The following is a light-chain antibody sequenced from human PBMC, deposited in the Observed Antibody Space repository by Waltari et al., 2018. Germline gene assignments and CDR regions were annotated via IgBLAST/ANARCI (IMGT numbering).Light chain of an antibody. CDR2: GKN. CDR3: HSRDSSGDVL. V-gene: IGLV3-19*01. J-gene: IGLJ2*01. CDR1: SLRTSY. Sequence: SSELTQDPAVSVALGQTVRITCQGDSLRTSYVSWFHQRPGEAPELLIYGKNNRPSGIPDRFSASSSGSTASLTIIGAQAEDEADYYCHSRDSSGDVLIGGGTKLTV.